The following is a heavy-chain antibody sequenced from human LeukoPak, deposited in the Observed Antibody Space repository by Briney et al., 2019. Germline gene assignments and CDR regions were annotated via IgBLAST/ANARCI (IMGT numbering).Heavy chain of an antibody. Sequence: GGALRLSCVASGFTFRTYSMNWVRQTPGKELEWVSYISSNSDTVYYADSVKGRFTISRDSAKNSLYLQMSSLRDEATAVYYCARGSYGDWDFDYWGQGTLVTVSS. CDR2: ISSNSDTV. CDR3: ARGSYGDWDFDY. D-gene: IGHD4-17*01. V-gene: IGHV3-48*02. J-gene: IGHJ4*02. CDR1: GFTFRTYS.